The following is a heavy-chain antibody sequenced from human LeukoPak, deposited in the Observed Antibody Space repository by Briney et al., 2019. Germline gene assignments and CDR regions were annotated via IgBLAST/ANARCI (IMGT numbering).Heavy chain of an antibody. CDR3: AKWGDYDVLTGYYVPDY. CDR2: ILGSGGST. J-gene: IGHJ4*02. CDR1: GFTFSNYA. Sequence: PGGSLRLSCAASGFTFSNYAMSWVRQVPGKGLEWVSAILGSGGSTYYADSVKGRFTVSRDNSKSTLYLQMNSLRAEDTALYYCAKWGDYDVLTGYYVPDYGGEGTLVTVSS. D-gene: IGHD3-9*01. V-gene: IGHV3-23*01.